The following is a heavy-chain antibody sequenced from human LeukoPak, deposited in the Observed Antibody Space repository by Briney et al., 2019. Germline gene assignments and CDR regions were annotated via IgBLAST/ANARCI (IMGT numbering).Heavy chain of an antibody. CDR1: GFTFSSYA. CDR2: ISGSGGST. CDR3: AKDPRGRSIAARPDYFDY. Sequence: GGSLRLSCAASGFTFSSYAMSWVRQAPGKGLEWVSAISGSGGSTYYADSVKGRFTISRDNSKNTLYMQMNSLRAEDTAVYYCAKDPRGRSIAARPDYFDYWGQGTLVTVSS. J-gene: IGHJ4*02. D-gene: IGHD6-6*01. V-gene: IGHV3-23*01.